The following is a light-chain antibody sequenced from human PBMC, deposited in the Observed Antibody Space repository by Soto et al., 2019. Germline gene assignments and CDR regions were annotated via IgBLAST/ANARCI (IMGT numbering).Light chain of an antibody. CDR1: SSDIGAYNY. V-gene: IGLV2-14*03. J-gene: IGLJ1*01. Sequence: QSVLTQPASVPGSPGQSITISCTGTSSDIGAYNYVSWYQQHPGRAPKLIIYDVTHRPAGISSRFSASKSGNTASLTISVLQAEDEADYYCCSYTSSSTLYVFGTGTKVTVL. CDR2: DVT. CDR3: CSYTSSSTLYV.